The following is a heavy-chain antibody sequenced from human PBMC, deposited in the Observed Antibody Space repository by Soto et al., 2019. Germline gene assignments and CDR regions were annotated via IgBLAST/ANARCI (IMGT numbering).Heavy chain of an antibody. D-gene: IGHD5-18*01. CDR1: GYTFTNYG. CDR3: APHTLDTGMPSGY. Sequence: QVQLVKSGAEVREPGASVKVSCKASGYTFTNYGVSWMRQAPGQGLEWMGWIGGYKGNTNYAQKLQGRVTLTTDTSTSTAYMELRSLRSDDTAVYYCAPHTLDTGMPSGYWGQGTLVTVSS. CDR2: IGGYKGNT. V-gene: IGHV1-18*01. J-gene: IGHJ4*02.